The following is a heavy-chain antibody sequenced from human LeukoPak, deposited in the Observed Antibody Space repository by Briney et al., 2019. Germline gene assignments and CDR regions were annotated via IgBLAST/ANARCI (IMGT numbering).Heavy chain of an antibody. CDR3: ARVYSGSYYGD. CDR2: IKQDGSEK. Sequence: PGGSLRPSCAASGFIFSSYWMSWVRQAPGKGLEWVANIKQDGSEKYYVDSVKGRFTISRDNAKNSLYLQMNSLRAEDTAVYYCARVYSGSYYGDWGQGTLVTVSS. J-gene: IGHJ4*02. CDR1: GFIFSSYW. D-gene: IGHD1-26*01. V-gene: IGHV3-7*01.